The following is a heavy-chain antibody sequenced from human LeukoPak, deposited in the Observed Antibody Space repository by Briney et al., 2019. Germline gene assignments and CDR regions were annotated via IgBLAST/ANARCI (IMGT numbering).Heavy chain of an antibody. J-gene: IGHJ6*03. CDR1: GGSFSGYY. V-gene: IGHV4-34*01. D-gene: IGHD3-9*01. Sequence: PSETLSLTCAVYGGSFSGYYWSWIRQPPGKGLEWIGEINHSGSTNYNPSLKSRVTISVDTSKNQFSLKLSSVTAADTAVYYCARHLRDCDILTGYSPRVGYYYYYMDVWGKGTTVTISS. CDR2: INHSGST. CDR3: ARHLRDCDILTGYSPRVGYYYYYMDV.